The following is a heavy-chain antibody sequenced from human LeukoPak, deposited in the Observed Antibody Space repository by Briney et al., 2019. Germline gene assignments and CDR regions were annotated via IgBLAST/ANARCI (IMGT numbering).Heavy chain of an antibody. V-gene: IGHV1-69*13. CDR1: GGTFSSYA. D-gene: IGHD3-22*01. CDR3: AREEGYYDSSGYLTPFDY. Sequence: ASVKVSCKASGGTFSSYAIRWVRQAPGQGLEWMGGIIPIFGTADYAQKFQGRVTITADESTSTAYMELSSLRSEDTAVYYCAREEGYYDSSGYLTPFDYWGQGTLVTVSS. J-gene: IGHJ4*02. CDR2: IIPIFGTA.